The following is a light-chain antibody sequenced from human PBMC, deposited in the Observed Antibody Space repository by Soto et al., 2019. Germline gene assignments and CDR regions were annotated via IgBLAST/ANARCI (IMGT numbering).Light chain of an antibody. Sequence: DILMTQSPSSLSASVGDRVTITCRASQSIETWLAWYQQKPGKAPKLLIYKASTLQSGVPSKFSGSGSGADFTLTISSLQPDDFGTYYCQQYTTYYSFGQGTKVDIK. CDR2: KAS. CDR1: QSIETW. CDR3: QQYTTYYS. V-gene: IGKV1-5*03. J-gene: IGKJ2*03.